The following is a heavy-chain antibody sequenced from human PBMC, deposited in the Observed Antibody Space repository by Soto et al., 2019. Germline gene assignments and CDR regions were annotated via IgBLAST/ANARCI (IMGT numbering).Heavy chain of an antibody. CDR3: ARGPYYYDSSGYYKRLNWFDP. V-gene: IGHV1-69*06. J-gene: IGHJ5*02. D-gene: IGHD3-22*01. Sequence: SVKVSCKASGGTFSSYAISWVRQAPGQGLEWMGGIIPIFGTANYAQKFQGRVTITADKSTSTAYMELSSLRSEDTAVYYCARGPYYYDSSGYYKRLNWFDPWGQGTLVTVSS. CDR2: IIPIFGTA. CDR1: GGTFSSYA.